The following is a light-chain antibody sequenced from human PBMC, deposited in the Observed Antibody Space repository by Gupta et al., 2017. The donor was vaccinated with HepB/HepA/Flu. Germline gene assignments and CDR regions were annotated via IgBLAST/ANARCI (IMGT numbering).Light chain of an antibody. CDR1: QSLLHSTGETY. Sequence: DIVMTQTTLSVSVTPGQPASISCKASQSLLHSTGETYLYWFLQKSGQPPPLLIHEISKRFSGVPERFSGSGSGTDFTLKINLVETDDVGVYYCMQRAQPPLTFGGGTKVEIK. CDR3: MQRAQPPLT. J-gene: IGKJ4*01. CDR2: EIS. V-gene: IGKV2D-29*01.